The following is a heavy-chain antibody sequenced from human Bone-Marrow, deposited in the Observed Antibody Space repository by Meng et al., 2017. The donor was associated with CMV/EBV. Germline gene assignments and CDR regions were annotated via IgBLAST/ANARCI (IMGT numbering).Heavy chain of an antibody. CDR2: IRSKAYGGTT. Sequence: GGSLRLSCTASGFTFGDYAMSWVRQAPGKGLEWVGFIRSKAYGGTTEYAASVKGRFTISRDDSKSIAYLQMNSLKTEDTAVYYCTRDAHVLRFLEWLTDYYYGMDVWGQGTTVTVSS. V-gene: IGHV3-49*04. J-gene: IGHJ6*02. CDR1: GFTFGDYA. CDR3: TRDAHVLRFLEWLTDYYYGMDV. D-gene: IGHD3-3*01.